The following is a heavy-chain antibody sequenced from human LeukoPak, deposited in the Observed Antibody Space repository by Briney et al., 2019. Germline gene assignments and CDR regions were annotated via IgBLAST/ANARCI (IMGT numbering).Heavy chain of an antibody. CDR3: ATDTGIGRYVPGCRVAFDI. V-gene: IGHV1-24*01. CDR1: GYTLTELS. Sequence: ASVKVSCKVSGYTLTELSMHWVRQAPGKGLEWMGGFDPEDGETIYAQKFQGRVTMTEDTSTDTAYMELSSLRSEDTAVYYCATDTGIGRYVPGCRVAFDIWSQGTMVTVSS. D-gene: IGHD1-26*01. CDR2: FDPEDGET. J-gene: IGHJ3*02.